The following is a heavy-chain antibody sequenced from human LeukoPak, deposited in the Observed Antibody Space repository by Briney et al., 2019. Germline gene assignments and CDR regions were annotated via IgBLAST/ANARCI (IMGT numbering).Heavy chain of an antibody. CDR1: GGSISSYY. J-gene: IGHJ1*01. CDR2: IYTSGST. CDR3: AREGEYYDFWSGYENEYFQH. Sequence: SETLSLTCTVSGGSISSYYWSWIRQPAGKGLEWIGRIYTSGSTNYNPSLKSRVTMSVDTSKNQFSLKLSSVTAADTAVYYCAREGEYYDFWSGYENEYFQHWGQGTLVTVSS. D-gene: IGHD3-3*01. V-gene: IGHV4-4*07.